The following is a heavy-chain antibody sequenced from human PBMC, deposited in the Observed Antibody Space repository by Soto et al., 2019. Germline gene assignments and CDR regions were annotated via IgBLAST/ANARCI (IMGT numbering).Heavy chain of an antibody. Sequence: GGSLRLSCAASGFTFSSYAMHWVRQAPGKGLEWVAVISYDGSNKYYADSVKGRFTISRDNSKNTLHLQMNSLRAEDTAVYYCARVGRTSIVGATTGDYYYYGMDVWGQGTTVTVSS. CDR1: GFTFSSYA. CDR3: ARVGRTSIVGATTGDYYYYGMDV. J-gene: IGHJ6*02. V-gene: IGHV3-30-3*01. D-gene: IGHD1-26*01. CDR2: ISYDGSNK.